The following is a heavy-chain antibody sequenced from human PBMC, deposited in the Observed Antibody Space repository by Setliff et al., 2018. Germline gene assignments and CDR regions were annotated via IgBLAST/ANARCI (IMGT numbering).Heavy chain of an antibody. Sequence: GGSLRLSCVASGFTFSNYAMHWVRQAPGKGLEWVAVITYDGTNNFYAESVKGRFTISRDNSKSTVSLQIDNMRAEDTAIYYCTKDSGSSRLYNFWSGYSPNWGQGTLVTVSS. V-gene: IGHV3-30*07. CDR3: TKDSGSSRLYNFWSGYSPN. D-gene: IGHD3-3*01. J-gene: IGHJ4*02. CDR2: ITYDGTNN. CDR1: GFTFSNYA.